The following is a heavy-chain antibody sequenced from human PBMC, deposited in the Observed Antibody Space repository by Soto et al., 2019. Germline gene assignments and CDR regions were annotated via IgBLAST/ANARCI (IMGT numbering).Heavy chain of an antibody. V-gene: IGHV3-49*03. Sequence: PGGSLRLSCTPSGFIFGDYAIIWFRQAPGKGLEWVGFTTSKRYGGTTEYAASVKGRFTISRDDSKSIAYLQMNILKTEDTAVYYCTMGPVVVGYWGQGTLVTVSS. CDR2: TTSKRYGGTT. J-gene: IGHJ4*02. CDR3: TMGPVVVGY. CDR1: GFIFGDYA. D-gene: IGHD3-22*01.